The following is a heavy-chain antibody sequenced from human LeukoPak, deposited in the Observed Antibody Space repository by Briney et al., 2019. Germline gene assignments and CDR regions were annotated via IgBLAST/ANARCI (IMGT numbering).Heavy chain of an antibody. J-gene: IGHJ4*02. CDR1: GGSISSYY. V-gene: IGHV4-59*01. Sequence: SETLSLTCTVSGGSISSYYWSWIRQPPGKGLEWIGYIYYSGSTNYNPSLKSRVTISVDTSKNQFSLKLSSVTAADTAVYYCARVQPESYYYDSSGSIGYWGQGTLVTVSS. CDR2: IYYSGST. CDR3: ARVQPESYYYDSSGSIGY. D-gene: IGHD3-22*01.